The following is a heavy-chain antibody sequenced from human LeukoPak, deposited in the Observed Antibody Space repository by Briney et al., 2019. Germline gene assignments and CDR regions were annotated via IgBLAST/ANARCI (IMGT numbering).Heavy chain of an antibody. J-gene: IGHJ4*02. V-gene: IGHV4-34*01. CDR2: INHSGST. CDR1: GGSFSGYY. CDR3: ARRSRMAAIRYFDY. Sequence: SETLSLTCAVYGGSFSGYYWSWIRQPPGKGLEWIGEINHSGSTNYNPSLKSRVTISVDTSKNQFSLKLSSVTAADTAVYYCARRSRMAAIRYFDYWGQGTLVTVSS. D-gene: IGHD5-24*01.